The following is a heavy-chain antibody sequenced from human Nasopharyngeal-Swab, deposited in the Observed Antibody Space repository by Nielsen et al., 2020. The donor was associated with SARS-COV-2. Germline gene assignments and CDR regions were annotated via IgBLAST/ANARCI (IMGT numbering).Heavy chain of an antibody. V-gene: IGHV4-34*01. Sequence: SETLSLTCAVYGGSFSGYSWTWIRQPPGRGLEWIGEINHSGSTKYNPSLKSRVTIFMDTSKNQFSLRLRPVSAADTAVYSCAKEGATGWFDPWGQGTLVTVSS. CDR3: AKEGATGWFDP. J-gene: IGHJ5*02. CDR1: GGSFSGYS. CDR2: INHSGST.